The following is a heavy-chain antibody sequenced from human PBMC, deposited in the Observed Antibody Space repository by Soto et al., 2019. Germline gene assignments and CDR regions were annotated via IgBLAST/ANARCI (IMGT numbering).Heavy chain of an antibody. Sequence: SETLSLTCTVSGGSISSSSYYWGWIRQPPGKGLEWIGSIYYSGSTYYNPSLKSRVTISVDTSKNQFSLKLSSVTAADTAVYYCASTDDILTGYPDYWGQGTLVTVSS. V-gene: IGHV4-39*01. J-gene: IGHJ4*02. CDR2: IYYSGST. CDR3: ASTDDILTGYPDY. D-gene: IGHD3-9*01. CDR1: GGSISSSSYY.